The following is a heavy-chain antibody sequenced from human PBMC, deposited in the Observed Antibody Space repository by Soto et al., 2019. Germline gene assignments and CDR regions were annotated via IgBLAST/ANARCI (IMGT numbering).Heavy chain of an antibody. CDR1: GFTFTRYS. CDR3: ARQSEDLTSNFDY. J-gene: IGHJ4*02. V-gene: IGHV3-21*06. Sequence: GSLRLSCAASGFTFTRYSMNCVRQAPGKGLEWVSSISSTTNYIYYGDSMKGRFTISRDNAKNSLYLEMNGLRAEDTAVYYCARQSEDLTSNFDYWGQGTPVTVSS. CDR2: ISSTTNYI.